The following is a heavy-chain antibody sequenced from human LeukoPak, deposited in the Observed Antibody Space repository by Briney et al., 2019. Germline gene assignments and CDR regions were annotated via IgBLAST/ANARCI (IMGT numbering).Heavy chain of an antibody. J-gene: IGHJ4*02. V-gene: IGHV4-59*08. CDR1: GGSISSYY. CDR3: ARHAAFAEYQSHLTHFDY. D-gene: IGHD2-2*01. Sequence: SETLSLACTVSGGSISSYYWSWIRQPPGKRLEWIGYIYHSGSTNYNSSLKSRVTISVDTSKNQFSLKLSSVTAADTAVYYCARHAAFAEYQSHLTHFDYWGQGTLVTVSS. CDR2: IYHSGST.